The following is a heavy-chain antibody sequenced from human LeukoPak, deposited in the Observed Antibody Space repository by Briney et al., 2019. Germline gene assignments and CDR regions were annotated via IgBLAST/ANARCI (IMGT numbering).Heavy chain of an antibody. CDR2: NYSGGDI. CDR3: ARAAGDRIGYFDL. J-gene: IGHJ2*01. D-gene: IGHD7-27*01. CDR1: GLTVSSNY. Sequence: GGSLRLSCAASGLTVSSNYMSWVRQAPGKGLEWVSVNYSGGDIYYAYSVEGRFTISRDNSKNTLYLQMNSLRVEDTAVYYCARAAGDRIGYFDLWGRGTLVTVSS. V-gene: IGHV3-53*01.